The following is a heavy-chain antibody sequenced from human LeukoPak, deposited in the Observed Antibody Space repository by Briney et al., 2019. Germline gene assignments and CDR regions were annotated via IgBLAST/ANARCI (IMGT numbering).Heavy chain of an antibody. CDR2: INSDGSST. CDR3: ARGPGPRSGWYGTDY. Sequence: NPGGSLRLSCVASGFSLSGYWMHWVRQAPGKGLVWVTRINSDGSSTSYADSVKGRFTVSRDNAKNTLYLQMTSLRADDTAIYYCARGPGPRSGWYGTDYWGQGILVTVSS. J-gene: IGHJ4*02. V-gene: IGHV3-74*01. CDR1: GFSLSGYW. D-gene: IGHD6-19*01.